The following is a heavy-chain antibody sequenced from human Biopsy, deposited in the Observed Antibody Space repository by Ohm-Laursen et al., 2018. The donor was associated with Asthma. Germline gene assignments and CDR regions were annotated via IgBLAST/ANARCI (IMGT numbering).Heavy chain of an antibody. Sequence: TLSFTWTVSGAYIGTPDYHWSWTRKSPGKGAEWIGFVFYSWTTHYSRSLERRLYISIDTAENEFSMRLRSLKAADTAVYFCARVASYGDVCCGIGVWGPGTTVSVS. CDR2: VFYSWTT. CDR1: GAYIGTPDYH. V-gene: IGHV4-30-4*01. CDR3: ARVASYGDVCCGIGV. J-gene: IGHJ6*02. D-gene: IGHD4-17*01.